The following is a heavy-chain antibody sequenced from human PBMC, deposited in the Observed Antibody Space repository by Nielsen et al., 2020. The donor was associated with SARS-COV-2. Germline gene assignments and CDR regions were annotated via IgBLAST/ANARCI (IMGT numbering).Heavy chain of an antibody. CDR3: ARPTISRDGMDV. CDR1: GYTFTSYD. D-gene: IGHD3-3*01. J-gene: IGHJ6*02. V-gene: IGHV1-8*01. CDR2: MNPNSGNT. Sequence: ASVKVSCKASGYTFTSYDINWVRQATGQGLEWMGWMNPNSGNTGYAQKFQGRVTMTRNTSISTAYMELSSLRAEDTAVYYCARPTISRDGMDVWGQGTTVTVSS.